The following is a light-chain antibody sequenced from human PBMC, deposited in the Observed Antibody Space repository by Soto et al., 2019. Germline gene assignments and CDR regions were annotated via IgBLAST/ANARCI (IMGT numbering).Light chain of an antibody. J-gene: IGKJ1*01. V-gene: IGKV3-20*01. CDR1: QSVSSAY. CDR2: AAS. CDR3: QQYGSSSTWT. Sequence: EIVLTQSPGTLSLSPGERATLSCRASQSVSSAYLAWYQHKPGQPPTLLIYAASSRVTGIPDRFSGSGSATDFTLTIRSLEPEDFAVYYCQQYGSSSTWTFGQGTKVEIK.